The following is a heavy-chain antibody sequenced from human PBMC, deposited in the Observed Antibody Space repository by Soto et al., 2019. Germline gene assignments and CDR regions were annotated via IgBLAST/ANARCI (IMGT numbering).Heavy chain of an antibody. J-gene: IGHJ5*02. Sequence: ASVKVSCKASGYTFTGYFIHWVGQAPRQGLEWVGYINPNSGATKYAPRFQGRVTMTSDTSIRTAYMDLSNLRSDDTAVYYCARGGGKTLAPMPWGPGTPGTVSS. CDR3: ARGGGKTLAPMP. D-gene: IGHD2-2*01. CDR1: GYTFTGYF. CDR2: INPNSGAT. V-gene: IGHV1-2*02.